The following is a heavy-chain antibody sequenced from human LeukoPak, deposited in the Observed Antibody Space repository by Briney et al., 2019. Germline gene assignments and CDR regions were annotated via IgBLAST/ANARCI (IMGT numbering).Heavy chain of an antibody. V-gene: IGHV3-53*01. CDR3: AREAAGSHLPSYYYYMDV. Sequence: GGSLRLSCAASGFTVSSNYMSWVRQAPGKGLEWVSVIYSGGSTYYADSVKGRFTISRDNSKNTLYLQMNSLRAEDTAVYYCAREAAGSHLPSYYYYMDVWGKGTTVTVSS. J-gene: IGHJ6*03. CDR1: GFTVSSNY. CDR2: IYSGGST. D-gene: IGHD6-13*01.